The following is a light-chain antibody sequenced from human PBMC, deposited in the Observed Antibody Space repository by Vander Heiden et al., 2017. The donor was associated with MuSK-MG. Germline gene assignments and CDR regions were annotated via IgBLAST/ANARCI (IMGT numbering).Light chain of an antibody. Sequence: SYELTQPSSVSVSPGQTATITCSGDALPKQYASWYQQRPGQAPVVVIYKDTERPSGSPERFSGSSSGTTVTLTISGVQAEDEADYYCQSADNSGNDVVFGGGTKLTVL. CDR3: QSADNSGNDVV. V-gene: IGLV3-25*03. J-gene: IGLJ2*01. CDR1: ALPKQY. CDR2: KDT.